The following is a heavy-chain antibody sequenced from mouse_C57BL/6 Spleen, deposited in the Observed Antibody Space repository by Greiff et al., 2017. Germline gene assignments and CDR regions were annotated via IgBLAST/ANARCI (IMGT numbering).Heavy chain of an antibody. V-gene: IGHV5-17*01. J-gene: IGHJ4*01. CDR2: ISSGSSTI. CDR1: GFTFSDYG. D-gene: IGHD2-1*01. Sequence: EVTVVESGGGLVKPGGSLKLSCAASGFTFSDYGMHWVRQAPEKGLEWVAYISSGSSTIYYADTVKGRFTISRDNAKNTLFLQMTSLRSEDTAMYYCARGGNYGGAMDYWGQGTSVTVSS. CDR3: ARGGNYGGAMDY.